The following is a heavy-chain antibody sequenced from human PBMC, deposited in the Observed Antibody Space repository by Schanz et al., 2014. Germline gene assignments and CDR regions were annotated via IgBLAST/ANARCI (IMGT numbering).Heavy chain of an antibody. D-gene: IGHD6-13*01. CDR2: INPNSGGT. J-gene: IGHJ3*02. CDR3: ARNIIATARAYDI. CDR1: GYTFAVYY. V-gene: IGHV1-2*06. Sequence: QVQLVQSGAEVKKPGASVKVSCKASGYTFAVYYIHWVRQAPGQGLEWMGRINPNSGGTNYAQKFQDRVTLTTDTSTSTAYMELRSLRSDDTAVYYCARNIIATARAYDIWGQGTMVTVSS.